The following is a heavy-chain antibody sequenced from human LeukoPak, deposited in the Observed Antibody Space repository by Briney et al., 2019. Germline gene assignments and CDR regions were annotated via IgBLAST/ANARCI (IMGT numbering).Heavy chain of an antibody. V-gene: IGHV1-69*13. CDR3: ARDTSLDDSGVLDYYYYGMDV. J-gene: IGHJ6*02. Sequence: SVKVSCKASGGTFSSYAISWVRQAPGQGLEWMGGIIPIFGTANYAQKFQGRVTITADESTSTAYMELSSLRSEDTAVYYCARDTSLDDSGVLDYYYYGMDVWGQGTTVTVSS. CDR2: IIPIFGTA. D-gene: IGHD3-3*01. CDR1: GGTFSSYA.